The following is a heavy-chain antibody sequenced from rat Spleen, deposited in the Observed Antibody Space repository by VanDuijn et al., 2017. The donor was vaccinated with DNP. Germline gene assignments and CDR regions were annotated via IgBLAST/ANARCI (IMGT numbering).Heavy chain of an antibody. D-gene: IGHD1-11*01. CDR3: ARGLNYGGFSYSWYFDF. Sequence: EVQLQESGPGLVKPSQSLSLTCSVTGYSITSNYWGWIRKFPGNKMEYIGHISYSGSTNYNPSLKSRFSITRDTSKNQFFLQLNSVTTEDTATYYCARGLNYGGFSYSWYFDFWGPGTMVTVSS. CDR2: ISYSGST. V-gene: IGHV3-1*01. CDR1: GYSITSNY. J-gene: IGHJ1*01.